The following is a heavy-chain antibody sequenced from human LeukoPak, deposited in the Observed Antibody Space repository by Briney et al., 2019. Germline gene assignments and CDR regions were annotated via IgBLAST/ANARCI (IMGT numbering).Heavy chain of an antibody. J-gene: IGHJ3*02. CDR2: IYPGDSDT. Sequence: GESLKISCKGSGYSFTSYWIGWVRQMPGKGLEWMGIIYPGDSDTRYSPSFQGQVTISADKSISTAYLQWSSLKASDTAMYYCARQTIPRVAAPNDAFDIWGQGTMVTVSS. CDR3: ARQTIPRVAAPNDAFDI. CDR1: GYSFTSYW. D-gene: IGHD2-15*01. V-gene: IGHV5-51*01.